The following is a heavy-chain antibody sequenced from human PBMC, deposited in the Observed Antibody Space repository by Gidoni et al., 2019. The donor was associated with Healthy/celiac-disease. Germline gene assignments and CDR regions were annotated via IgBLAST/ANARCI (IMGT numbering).Heavy chain of an antibody. J-gene: IGHJ2*01. CDR3: AKAGLSGVIRSKLVGGYFDL. CDR2: SSGSGGST. Sequence: EVQLVESGGGLVQPGGSLRLSCAASGFTFSSYAMSWVRQAPGKGLEWVSASSGSGGSTYYADSVKGRFTISRDNSKNTLYLQMNSLRAEDTAVYYCAKAGLSGVIRSKLVGGYFDLWGRGTLVTVSS. CDR1: GFTFSSYA. V-gene: IGHV3-23*04. D-gene: IGHD6-6*01.